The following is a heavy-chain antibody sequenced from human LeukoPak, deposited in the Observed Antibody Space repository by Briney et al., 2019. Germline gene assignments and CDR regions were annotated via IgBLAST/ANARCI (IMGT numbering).Heavy chain of an antibody. V-gene: IGHV4-59*01. J-gene: IGHJ4*02. Sequence: PSETLSLTCTVSGGSISSYYWSWIRQPPGKGLEWIGYIYHSGSTNYNPSLKSRVTISVDTSKNQFSLKVSSGTAADTAVYYCATKVLNDILTGYSSDYWGQGTLVTVSS. D-gene: IGHD3-9*01. CDR3: ATKVLNDILTGYSSDY. CDR1: GGSISSYY. CDR2: IYHSGST.